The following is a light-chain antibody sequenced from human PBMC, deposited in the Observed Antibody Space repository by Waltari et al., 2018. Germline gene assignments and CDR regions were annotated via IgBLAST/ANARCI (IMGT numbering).Light chain of an antibody. Sequence: QSALTQPRSVSGSPGQSVTISCTGTSSNVGGFNFVSCYQQHPGKAPNLMIYDITPPPSGVPDRFSGSKSGNTASLTISGLQADDEADYYCCSYAGSFTLLFGGGTRVTVL. CDR2: DIT. J-gene: IGLJ2*01. V-gene: IGLV2-11*01. CDR1: SSNVGGFNF. CDR3: CSYAGSFTLL.